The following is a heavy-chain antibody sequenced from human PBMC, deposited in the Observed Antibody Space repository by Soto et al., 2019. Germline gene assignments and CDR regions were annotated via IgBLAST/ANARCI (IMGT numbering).Heavy chain of an antibody. CDR2: ISGSGGST. D-gene: IGHD3-22*01. CDR1: GFTFSSYA. CDR3: AKRAKKYYDSSGHDY. V-gene: IGHV3-23*01. J-gene: IGHJ4*02. Sequence: GGSLRLSCAASGFTFSSYAMSWVRQAPGKGLEWVSAISGSGGSTYYADSVKGRFTISRDNSKNTLYLQMNSLRAEDTDVYYCAKRAKKYYDSSGHDYWGQGTLVTASS.